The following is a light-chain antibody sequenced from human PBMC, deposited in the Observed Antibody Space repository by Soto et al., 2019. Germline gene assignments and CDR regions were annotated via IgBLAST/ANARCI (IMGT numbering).Light chain of an antibody. CDR2: GAS. J-gene: IGKJ1*01. CDR1: QSVGGN. CDR3: QQYGSSGT. Sequence: ETVLTQSPGSLSLSPGDRATLSCRASQSVGGNVAWYQQIPGQPPKLLIFGASSRATGIADKFSGSGSGTDFTLTISRLEPEDFAVYYCQQYGSSGTFGQGTKVDIK. V-gene: IGKV3-20*01.